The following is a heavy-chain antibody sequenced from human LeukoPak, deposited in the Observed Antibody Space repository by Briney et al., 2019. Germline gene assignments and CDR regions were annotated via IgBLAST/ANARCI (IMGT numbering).Heavy chain of an antibody. Sequence: ASVKVSCKASGYTFTSYYMHWVRQAPGQGLEWMGVSNPSGVGTNYAQKFQGRVTMTRDTSTTTVYMELSSLRSEDTTVYYCARAYERHDYGDYAGYYYYGMDVWGQGTTVTVSS. CDR1: GYTFTSYY. CDR2: SNPSGVGT. CDR3: ARAYERHDYGDYAGYYYYGMDV. V-gene: IGHV1-46*01. D-gene: IGHD4-17*01. J-gene: IGHJ6*02.